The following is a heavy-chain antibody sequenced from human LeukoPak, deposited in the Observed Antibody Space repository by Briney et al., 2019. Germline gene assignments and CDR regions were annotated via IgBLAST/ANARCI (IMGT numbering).Heavy chain of an antibody. Sequence: SETQSLTCTVSGGSISSGSYYGSWIPQPGGEGLEWIGRFYTCGNTNYNPSLKSRVTISVDKSKNQVSLKLSSVTAADTAVYYCARGVGATYYVDYWGQGTLVTVSS. D-gene: IGHD1-26*01. CDR1: GGSISSGSYY. V-gene: IGHV4-61*02. CDR2: FYTCGNT. J-gene: IGHJ4*02. CDR3: ARGVGATYYVDY.